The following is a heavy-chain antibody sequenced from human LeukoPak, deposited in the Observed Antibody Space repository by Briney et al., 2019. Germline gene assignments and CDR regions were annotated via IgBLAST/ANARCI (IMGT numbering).Heavy chain of an antibody. CDR2: INCYNGNT. V-gene: IGHV1-18*01. Sequence: ASVKVSCKASGYTFSYFGINWVRQAPGQGLEWIGWINCYNGNTNYAQKSEGRLTLTTDTVTSTVYMELGNLRYDDTAVYYCARGLDAGAGLANFDYWGQGTLVTVSS. J-gene: IGHJ4*02. CDR3: ARGLDAGAGLANFDY. CDR1: GYTFSYFG. D-gene: IGHD6-19*01.